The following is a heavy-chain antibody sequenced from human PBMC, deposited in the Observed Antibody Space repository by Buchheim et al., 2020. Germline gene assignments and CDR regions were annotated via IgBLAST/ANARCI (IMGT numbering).Heavy chain of an antibody. Sequence: QVQLQQWGAGLLKPSETLSLTCAVYGGSFSGYYWSWIRQPPGKGLEWIGEINHSGSTNYNPSLKSRVTISVDTSKNKFPLKLSSVTAADTAVYYCARGAPLYCGGDCYGVDYWGQGTL. J-gene: IGHJ4*02. D-gene: IGHD2-21*01. V-gene: IGHV4-34*01. CDR2: INHSGST. CDR3: ARGAPLYCGGDCYGVDY. CDR1: GGSFSGYY.